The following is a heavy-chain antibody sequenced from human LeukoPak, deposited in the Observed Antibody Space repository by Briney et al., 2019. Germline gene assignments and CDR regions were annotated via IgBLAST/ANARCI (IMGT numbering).Heavy chain of an antibody. CDR1: GFTFDNYA. CDR2: ISWNSGTI. Sequence: PGGSLRLSCAASGFTFDNYAMNWVRQVPGKGLEWISLISWNSGTIGYADSVKGRFTISRDNANNFLYLQMNSLRAEDTAVYYCARGGVVIFDYFDYWGQGTLVTVSS. D-gene: IGHD3-3*01. V-gene: IGHV3-9*01. CDR3: ARGGVVIFDYFDY. J-gene: IGHJ4*02.